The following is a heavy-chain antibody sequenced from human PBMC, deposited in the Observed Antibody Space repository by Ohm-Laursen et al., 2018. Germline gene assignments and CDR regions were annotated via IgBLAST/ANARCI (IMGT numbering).Heavy chain of an antibody. J-gene: IGHJ6*02. Sequence: SLRLSCTASGFTFSTYGMSWVRQAPGKGLEWVSGININGAMTHYADSVKGRFTMSRDNSKNTLYLQMNSLRAEDTAVYYCAKDGMRQSYYGMDVWGQGTTVTVSS. D-gene: IGHD2-8*01. CDR2: ININGAMT. CDR1: GFTFSTYG. V-gene: IGHV3-23*01. CDR3: AKDGMRQSYYGMDV.